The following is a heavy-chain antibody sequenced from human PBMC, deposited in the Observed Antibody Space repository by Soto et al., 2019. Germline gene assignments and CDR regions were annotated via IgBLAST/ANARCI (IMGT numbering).Heavy chain of an antibody. CDR2: ISGSGGST. J-gene: IGHJ6*02. D-gene: IGHD5-18*01. Sequence: GGSLRLSCSASGLTFSSYAMSWVRQAPGKGLEWVSAISGSGGSTYYADSVKGRFTISRDNSKNTLYLQMNSLRAEDTAVYYCARALKXTAISPYYYYYYYGMDVWGQGTTVTVSS. CDR1: GLTFSSYA. V-gene: IGHV3-23*01. CDR3: ARALKXTAISPYYYYYYYGMDV.